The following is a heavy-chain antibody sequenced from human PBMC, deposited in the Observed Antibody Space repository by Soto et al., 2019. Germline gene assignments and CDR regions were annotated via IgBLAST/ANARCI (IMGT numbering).Heavy chain of an antibody. CDR1: GGSFSGYY. D-gene: IGHD2-15*01. J-gene: IGHJ5*02. CDR2: INHSGST. CDR3: ARHDYSKWFDP. Sequence: QVQLQQWGAGLLKPSETLSLTCAVYGGSFSGYYWSWIRQPPGKGLEWIGEINHSGSTNYNQSLKSRVTISVDTSKNQFSQKVTSVTAADTAVYYWARHDYSKWFDPWGQGTLVTVSS. V-gene: IGHV4-34*01.